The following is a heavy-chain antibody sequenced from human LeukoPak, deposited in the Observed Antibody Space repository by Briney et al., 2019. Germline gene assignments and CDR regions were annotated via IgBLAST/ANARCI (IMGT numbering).Heavy chain of an antibody. D-gene: IGHD2-15*01. CDR2: INHSGST. J-gene: IGHJ4*02. CDR1: GGSFSGYY. Sequence: PSETLSLTCAVYGGSFSGYYWSWIRQPPGKGLEWIGEINHSGSTNYNPSLKSRVTISVDTSKNQFSLKLSSVTAADTAVYYCARGARSWVAATRFDYWGQGTLVTVSS. CDR3: ARGARSWVAATRFDY. V-gene: IGHV4-34*01.